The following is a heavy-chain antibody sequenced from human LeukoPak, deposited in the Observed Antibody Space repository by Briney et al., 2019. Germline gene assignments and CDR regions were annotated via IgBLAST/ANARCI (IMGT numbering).Heavy chain of an antibody. CDR1: GFTVSSLG. J-gene: IGHJ5*02. V-gene: IGHV3-23*01. Sequence: GRSLSLSCAAYGFTVSSLGIGSVRQPPGEGLEWVSVVSGSGGSTYYADSVKGRFTISRDNSKNTLYLQMSSLRAEDTAVYYCAKEAYGYSYGLNRFDPWGQGTLVTVSS. CDR2: VSGSGGST. D-gene: IGHD5-18*01. CDR3: AKEAYGYSYGLNRFDP.